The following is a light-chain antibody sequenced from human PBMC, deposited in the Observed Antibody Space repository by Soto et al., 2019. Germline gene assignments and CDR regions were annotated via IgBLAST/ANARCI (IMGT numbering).Light chain of an antibody. CDR3: QQYSTLPHT. V-gene: IGKV3-20*01. J-gene: IGKJ2*01. Sequence: ENVLTQSPGTLSLSPGERATLSCRASQSVTNSFFAWYQQKPGQEPRLLIYGVSSRDTGIPDRFSVSGSATDCTLTIIRLEPEDFVVYYCQQYSTLPHTFGQVTK. CDR2: GVS. CDR1: QSVTNSF.